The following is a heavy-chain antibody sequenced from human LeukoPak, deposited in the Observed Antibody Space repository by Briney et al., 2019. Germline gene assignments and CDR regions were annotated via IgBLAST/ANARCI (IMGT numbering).Heavy chain of an antibody. CDR3: ARGVGGNPPLYYYYYGMGV. CDR1: GGSFSGYY. J-gene: IGHJ6*02. D-gene: IGHD4-23*01. V-gene: IGHV4-34*01. CDR2: INHSGST. Sequence: SETLSLTCAVYGGSFSGYYWSWIRQPPGKGLEWIGEINHSGSTNYNPSLKSRVTISVDTSKNQFSLKLSSVTAADTAVYYCARGVGGNPPLYYYYYGMGVWGQGTTVTVSS.